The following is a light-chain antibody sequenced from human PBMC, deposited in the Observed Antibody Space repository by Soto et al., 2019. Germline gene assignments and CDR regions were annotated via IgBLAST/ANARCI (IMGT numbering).Light chain of an antibody. Sequence: DIQMTQSASSLSASVGDRVTITCQASQVISNYLNWYQQKPGKAPKLLIYDISTLEIGVPSRFSGSGSGTDFTFTITGLRPEDIATYYCQQYENLPYTFGQGTKLEI. CDR1: QVISNY. J-gene: IGKJ2*01. CDR2: DIS. V-gene: IGKV1-33*01. CDR3: QQYENLPYT.